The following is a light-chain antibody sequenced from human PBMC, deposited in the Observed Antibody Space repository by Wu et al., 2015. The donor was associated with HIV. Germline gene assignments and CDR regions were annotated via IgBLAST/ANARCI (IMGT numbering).Light chain of an antibody. CDR3: QQTGSSSRGT. CDR2: GTR. V-gene: IGKV3-20*01. CDR1: QSVANN. J-gene: IGKJ1*01. Sequence: VMTQSPATLSVSPGERATLSCRASQSVANNLAWFQQKPGQAPRLLIHGTRNRATGIPDRFSGSGSGTDFTLTISRLEPEDFAMYYCQQTGSSSRGTFGQGTKVEIK.